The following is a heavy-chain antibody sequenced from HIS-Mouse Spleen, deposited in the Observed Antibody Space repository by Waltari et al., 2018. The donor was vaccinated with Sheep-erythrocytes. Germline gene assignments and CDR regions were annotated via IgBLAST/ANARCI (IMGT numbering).Heavy chain of an antibody. V-gene: IGHV3-7*01. CDR1: GFTFSSYW. J-gene: IGHJ1*01. CDR3: ARVRELLYFQH. CDR2: IKQDGSEK. Sequence: EVQLVESGGGLVQPGGSLRLSCAASGFTFSSYWMSWVRQAPGKGQEWVANIKQDGSEKYYVDSVKGRFTISRDNAKNSLYLQMNSLRAEDTAVYYCARVRELLYFQHWGQGTLVTVSS. D-gene: IGHD1-26*01.